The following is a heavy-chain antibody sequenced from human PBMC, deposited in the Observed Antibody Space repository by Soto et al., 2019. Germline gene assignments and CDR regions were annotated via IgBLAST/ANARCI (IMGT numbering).Heavy chain of an antibody. D-gene: IGHD3-3*01. CDR1: GYTFTSYG. CDR2: ISAYNGNT. CDR3: ARDSNYDFWSGYYDYYYYCMDV. J-gene: IGHJ6*02. V-gene: IGHV1-18*01. Sequence: ASVKVSCKASGYTFTSYGISWVRQAPGQGLEWMGWISAYNGNTNYAQKLQGRVTMTTDTSTSTAYMELRSLRSDDTAVYYCARDSNYDFWSGYYDYYYYCMDVWGQGTTVTVSS.